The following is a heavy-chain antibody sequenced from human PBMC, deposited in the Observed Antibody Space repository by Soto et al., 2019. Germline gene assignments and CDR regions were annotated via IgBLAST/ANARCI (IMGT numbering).Heavy chain of an antibody. Sequence: EVQLLESGGGLVQPGGSLRLSCAASGFTFSSYAMSWVRQAPGKGLEWVSAISGSGGSTYYADSVKGRFTISRDNSKNTLYLQMNILRAEDTAVYYCAKSGWLETEPFDYWGQGTLVTVSS. CDR1: GFTFSSYA. CDR3: AKSGWLETEPFDY. V-gene: IGHV3-23*01. J-gene: IGHJ4*02. D-gene: IGHD5-12*01. CDR2: ISGSGGST.